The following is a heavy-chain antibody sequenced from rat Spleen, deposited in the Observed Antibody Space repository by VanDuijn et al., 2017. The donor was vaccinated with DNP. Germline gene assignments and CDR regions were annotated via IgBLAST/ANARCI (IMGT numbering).Heavy chain of an antibody. D-gene: IGHD1-3*01. CDR3: VILYYGSYPDY. CDR2: ITSDGSST. Sequence: EVQLVESGGGLVQPGNSLKLSCAASGFTFGDYAMAWVRQSPQKGLEWVATITSDGSSTYYRVSVKGRFTISRENAKRTLYLQMDSLRSEDTATYYCVILYYGSYPDYWGQGVMVTVSS. J-gene: IGHJ2*01. V-gene: IGHV5-17*01. CDR1: GFTFGDYA.